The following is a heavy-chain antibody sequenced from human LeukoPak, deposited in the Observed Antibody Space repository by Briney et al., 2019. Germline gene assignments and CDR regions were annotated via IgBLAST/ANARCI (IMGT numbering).Heavy chain of an antibody. CDR1: GYTFTSYG. CDR3: VRSRLLTQRDYYYYMDV. V-gene: IGHV1-18*01. Sequence: ASVKVSCKASGYTFTSYGISWVRQAPGQGLEWMGWISAYNGNTNYAQKLQGRVTMTTDTSTSTVYMELRSLRSDDTAVYYCVRSRLLTQRDYYYYMDVWGKGTTVTVSS. D-gene: IGHD6-6*01. J-gene: IGHJ6*03. CDR2: ISAYNGNT.